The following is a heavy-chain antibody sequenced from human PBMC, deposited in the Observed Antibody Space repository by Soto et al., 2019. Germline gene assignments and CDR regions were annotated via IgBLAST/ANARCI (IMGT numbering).Heavy chain of an antibody. V-gene: IGHV3-23*01. J-gene: IGHJ4*02. D-gene: IGHD6-19*01. Sequence: EVQLLESGGGLVQPGVSLRLSCAASGFTFSSDAMSWVRQAPGKGLEWVADISGSGGSTYYADSVKGRFTTSRDNSKNTLYLQMNSLRAEDTAVYYCAKESAVAGHLVDYWGQGTLVTVSS. CDR1: GFTFSSDA. CDR3: AKESAVAGHLVDY. CDR2: ISGSGGST.